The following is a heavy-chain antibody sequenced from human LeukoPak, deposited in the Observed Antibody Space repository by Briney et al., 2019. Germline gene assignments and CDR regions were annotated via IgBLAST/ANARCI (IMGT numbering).Heavy chain of an antibody. CDR3: ARSSGSYEFFDY. Sequence: GGSLRLSCAASGFTVSSNYMSWVRQAPGKGLEWVSVIYSGGSTYYADSVKGRFTISRDNSKNTLYLQMNSLRAEDTAVYYCARSSGSYEFFDYWGQGTLVTVSS. CDR2: IYSGGST. J-gene: IGHJ4*02. CDR1: GFTVSSNY. D-gene: IGHD1-26*01. V-gene: IGHV3-66*01.